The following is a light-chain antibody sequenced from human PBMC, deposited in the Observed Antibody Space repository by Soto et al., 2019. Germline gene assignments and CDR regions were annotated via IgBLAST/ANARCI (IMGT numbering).Light chain of an antibody. V-gene: IGKV4-1*01. J-gene: IGKJ5*01. CDR1: QSVLYSSNNKNY. CDR2: WAS. CDR3: HQYNNWPPYT. Sequence: DILMTQSPDSLAVSLGERATINCKSSQSVLYSSNNKNYLAWYQQKPGQPPKLLIYWASTRESGVPDRFSGSGSGTDFTLTISSLQAEDVAVYFCHQYNNWPPYTFGQGTRLEIK.